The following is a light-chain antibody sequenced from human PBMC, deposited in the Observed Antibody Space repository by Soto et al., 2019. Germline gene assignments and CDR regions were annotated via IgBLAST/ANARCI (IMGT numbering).Light chain of an antibody. CDR2: AAS. J-gene: IGKJ4*01. CDR1: QGISSY. Sequence: IQLTQSPSSLSASVGDRVTITCRASQGISSYLAWYQQKPGKAPKLLIYAASTLQSGVPSRFSGSGSGTDFTLTISILQPEDFATYYCQQLNSYPPTLTFGGGTKVEIK. CDR3: QQLNSYPPTLT. V-gene: IGKV1-9*01.